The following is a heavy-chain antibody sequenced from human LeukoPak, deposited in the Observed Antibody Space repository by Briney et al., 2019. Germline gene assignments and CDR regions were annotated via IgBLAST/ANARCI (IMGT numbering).Heavy chain of an antibody. CDR2: ISGSGGST. CDR3: AKTDLLGYCSRTSCHPY. J-gene: IGHJ4*02. D-gene: IGHD2-2*01. V-gene: IGHV3-23*01. Sequence: PGGSLRLSCAASGFTFSSYAMSWVRQPPGKGLEWVSAISGSGGSTYYADSVKGRFTISRDNSKNTLYLQMNSLRAEDTGVYYCAKTDLLGYCSRTSCHPYWGQGTLVTVSS. CDR1: GFTFSSYA.